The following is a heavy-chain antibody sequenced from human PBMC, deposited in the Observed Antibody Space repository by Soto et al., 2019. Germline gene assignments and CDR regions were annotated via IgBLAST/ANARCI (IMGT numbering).Heavy chain of an antibody. D-gene: IGHD6-6*01. CDR2: INPNSGGT. V-gene: IGHV1-2*04. CDR3: ARDPPLSSSPNVPSKTFDY. Sequence: ASVKVSCKASGYTFTGYYMHWVRQAPGQGLEWMGWINPNSGGTNYAQKFQGWVTMTRDTSISTAYMELSRLRSDDTAVYYCARDPPLSSSPNVPSKTFDYWSQGTLVTVSS. J-gene: IGHJ4*02. CDR1: GYTFTGYY.